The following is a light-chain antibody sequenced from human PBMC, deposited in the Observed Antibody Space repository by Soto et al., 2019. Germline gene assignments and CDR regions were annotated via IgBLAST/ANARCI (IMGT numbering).Light chain of an antibody. V-gene: IGLV1-40*01. J-gene: IGLJ3*02. CDR3: QSYDNSLSGWM. CDR1: SSNIGAGYD. Sequence: QLVLTQPPSVSGAPGQRVTISCTGSSSNIGAGYDVHWYQQFPGTAPKLLIYGNSDRPSGVPDRFSGSKSGTSASLAITGLQAEDEADYYCQSYDNSLSGWMFGGGTKLTVL. CDR2: GNS.